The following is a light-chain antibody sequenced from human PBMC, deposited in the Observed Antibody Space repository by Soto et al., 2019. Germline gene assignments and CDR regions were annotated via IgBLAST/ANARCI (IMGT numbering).Light chain of an antibody. J-gene: IGLJ2*01. Sequence: QSALTQPASVSGPPGQSITISCTGTSSDVGGYNYVSWYQQHPGKAPKLMIYEVRNRPSGVSNRFSGSKSGNTASLTISGLQADDEAHYYCSSYTRSSALVFGGGTKLTVL. V-gene: IGLV2-14*01. CDR2: EVR. CDR3: SSYTRSSALV. CDR1: SSDVGGYNY.